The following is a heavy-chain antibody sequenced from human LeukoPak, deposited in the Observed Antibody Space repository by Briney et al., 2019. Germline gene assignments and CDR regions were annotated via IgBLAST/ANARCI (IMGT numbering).Heavy chain of an antibody. CDR1: GFTFNTYT. D-gene: IGHD3-22*01. CDR2: ISGSSGII. J-gene: IGHJ4*02. V-gene: IGHV3-48*01. Sequence: GGSLRLSCAASGFTFNTYTMNWVRQAPGKGLEWVSYISGSSGIIDYADSVRGRFTISRDNSKNTLYLQMNSLRAEDTAAYYCAKGSYYDSSGSFYFDYWGQGTLVTVSS. CDR3: AKGSYYDSSGSFYFDY.